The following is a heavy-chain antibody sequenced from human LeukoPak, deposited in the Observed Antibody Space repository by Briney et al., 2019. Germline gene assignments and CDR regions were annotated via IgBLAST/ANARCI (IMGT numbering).Heavy chain of an antibody. V-gene: IGHV5-51*01. CDR2: IYPGDPDT. J-gene: IGHJ6*02. CDR1: GYSFISFW. CDR3: ARRKDGVDV. Sequence: GESLKISCKGSGYSFISFWIAWVRQMPGKGLEWMGIIYPGDPDTKYSPSFKGLLTISADKSISTAYLQWSSLKASDTATYYCARRKDGVDVWGQGTTVTVSS.